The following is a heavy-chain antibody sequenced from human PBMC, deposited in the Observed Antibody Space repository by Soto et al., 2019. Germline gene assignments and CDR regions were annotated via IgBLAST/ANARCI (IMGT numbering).Heavy chain of an antibody. V-gene: IGHV1-69*12. D-gene: IGHD3-16*02. J-gene: IGHJ4*02. Sequence: QVQLVQSGAEVKKPGSSVKVSCKASGGTFSSYAISWVRQAPGQGLEWMGGIIPIFGTANYAQKFQGRVTITADESTSTAYMERSSLRSEDTAVYYCARVDYVWGSYHFDYWGQGTLVTVSS. CDR1: GGTFSSYA. CDR3: ARVDYVWGSYHFDY. CDR2: IIPIFGTA.